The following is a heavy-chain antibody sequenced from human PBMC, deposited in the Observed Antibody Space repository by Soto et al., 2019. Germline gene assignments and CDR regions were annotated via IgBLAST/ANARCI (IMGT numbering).Heavy chain of an antibody. CDR1: GYTFTGYY. CDR3: ARGNWGYYYYGMDV. V-gene: IGHV1-2*04. D-gene: IGHD7-27*01. CDR2: INPNSGGT. J-gene: IGHJ6*02. Sequence: ASVKVSCKASGYTFTGYYMHWVRQAPGQGLEWMGWINPNSGGTNYAQKFQGWVTMTRDTSISTAYMELSRLRSDDTAVYYCARGNWGYYYYGMDVWGQGTSVTVSS.